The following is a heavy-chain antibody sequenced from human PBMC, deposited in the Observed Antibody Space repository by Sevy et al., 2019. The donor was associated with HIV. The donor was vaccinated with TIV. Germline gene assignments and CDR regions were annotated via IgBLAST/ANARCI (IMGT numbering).Heavy chain of an antibody. CDR1: GFTFDDYA. Sequence: GGSLRLSCAASGFTFDDYAMHWVRQAPGKGLEWVSGLSWNSGNIAYVDSVKGGFTISRDKAKNSLYLQMNSLTPEDTALYYCAKANYYDVLQEWGQGTLVTVSS. J-gene: IGHJ1*01. D-gene: IGHD3-22*01. CDR2: LSWNSGNI. CDR3: AKANYYDVLQE. V-gene: IGHV3-9*01.